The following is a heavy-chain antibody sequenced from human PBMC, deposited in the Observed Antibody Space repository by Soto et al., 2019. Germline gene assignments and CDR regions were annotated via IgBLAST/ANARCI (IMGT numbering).Heavy chain of an antibody. CDR3: ARMAYYDFWSGYLPLYYYYYMDV. V-gene: IGHV4-39*01. CDR1: GGSISSSSYY. Sequence: PSETLSLTCTVSGGSISSSSYYWGWIRQPPGKGLEWIGSIYYSGSTHYNPSLKSRVTISVDTSKNQFSLKLSSVTAADTAVYYCARMAYYDFWSGYLPLYYYYYMDVWGKGTTVTVSS. CDR2: IYYSGST. D-gene: IGHD3-3*01. J-gene: IGHJ6*03.